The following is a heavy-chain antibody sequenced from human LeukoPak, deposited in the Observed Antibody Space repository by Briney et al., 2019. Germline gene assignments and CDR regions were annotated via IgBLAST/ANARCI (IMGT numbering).Heavy chain of an antibody. CDR3: AKDLSAGSSDYHLDY. D-gene: IGHD6-25*01. V-gene: IGHV3-30*18. Sequence: QPGRSLRLSCAASGFIFSSYGMHWVRQGPGKGLEWVAVTSYDGSDKHYADSVKGRFTISRDNSKSTLYLQMNSLRAEDTAVYYCAKDLSAGSSDYHLDYWGQGTLVTVSS. CDR1: GFIFSSYG. CDR2: TSYDGSDK. J-gene: IGHJ4*02.